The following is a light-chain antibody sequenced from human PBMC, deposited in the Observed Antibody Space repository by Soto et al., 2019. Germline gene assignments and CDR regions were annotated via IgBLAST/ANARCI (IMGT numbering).Light chain of an antibody. CDR3: QQLNSYPYT. Sequence: DLQLTQSPSFLSASVGDRVTITCRASQDISSYLAWYQQKPGKAPKLLIYAASTLQSGVPPRFSGSGSGTGFTLTISSLQPEDFATYYCQQLNSYPYTFGQGTKLEIK. V-gene: IGKV1-9*01. CDR2: AAS. J-gene: IGKJ2*01. CDR1: QDISSY.